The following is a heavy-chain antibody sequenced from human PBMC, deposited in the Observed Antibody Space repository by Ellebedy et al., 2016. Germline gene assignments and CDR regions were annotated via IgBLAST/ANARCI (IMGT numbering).Heavy chain of an antibody. CDR1: GYTFTTYG. Sequence: ASVKVSCKASGYTFTTYGINWVRQAPGQGLEWMGWINTNTGKPTLAQGFTGRFVFSLATSVNTAYLQISSLKAEDTAVYYCAHKTPNHSLWGQGTLVTVSS. CDR2: INTNTGKP. D-gene: IGHD2-8*01. J-gene: IGHJ4*02. V-gene: IGHV7-4-1*02. CDR3: AHKTPNHSL.